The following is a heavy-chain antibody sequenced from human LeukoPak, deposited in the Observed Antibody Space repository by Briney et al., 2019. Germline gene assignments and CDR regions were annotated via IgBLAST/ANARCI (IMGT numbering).Heavy chain of an antibody. CDR3: AKELRGYSYGLRNNWFDP. D-gene: IGHD5-18*01. Sequence: GRSLRLSCAASGFTFSSYGMHWVRQAPGKGLEWVAVISYDGSNKYYADSVKGRFTISRDTSKNTLYLQMNSLRAEDTAVYYCAKELRGYSYGLRNNWFDPWGQGTLVTVSS. V-gene: IGHV3-30*18. CDR2: ISYDGSNK. CDR1: GFTFSSYG. J-gene: IGHJ5*02.